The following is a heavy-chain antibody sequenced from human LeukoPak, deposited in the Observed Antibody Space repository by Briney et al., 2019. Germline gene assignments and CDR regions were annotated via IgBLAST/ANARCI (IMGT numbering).Heavy chain of an antibody. CDR3: ARGAGYSYGLTIIDY. CDR1: GGSISSAGYS. V-gene: IGHV4-30-2*01. J-gene: IGHJ4*02. D-gene: IGHD5-18*01. Sequence: SETLSLTCAVSGGSISSAGYSWSWIRQPPGKGLVWIGYIYHSGSTSYNPSLKRRVTISVDRSKNQFSLKLSSVTAADTAVYYCARGAGYSYGLTIIDYWGQGTLVTVSS. CDR2: IYHSGST.